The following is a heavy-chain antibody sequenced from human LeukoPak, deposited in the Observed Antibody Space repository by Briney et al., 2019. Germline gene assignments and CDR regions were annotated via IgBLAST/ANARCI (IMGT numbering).Heavy chain of an antibody. CDR2: ISGDGSST. D-gene: IGHD1-20*01. J-gene: IGHJ4*02. Sequence: PGGSLRLSCAASGFTFSSYSMNWVRQAPGKGLEWVSLISGDGSSTYYVDSVKGRFTISKDNSKNSLYLQMNSLRTEDTALYYCAKANNWNFYDYWGQGTLVTVSS. V-gene: IGHV3-43*02. CDR1: GFTFSSYS. CDR3: AKANNWNFYDY.